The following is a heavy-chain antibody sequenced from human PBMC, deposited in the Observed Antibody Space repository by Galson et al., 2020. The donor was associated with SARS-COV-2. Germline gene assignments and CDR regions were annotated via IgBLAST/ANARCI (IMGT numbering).Heavy chain of an antibody. CDR3: ARDYGDWTHYFDY. D-gene: IGHD4-17*01. V-gene: IGHV3-30-3*01. CDR2: ISYGGTNK. Sequence: GESLKISCAASGFSFSSHNMHWVRQAPGKGLEWVAVISYGGTNKYYADSVKGRFTISRDSSKNTLYLQMNSLRGEDTAVYYCARDYGDWTHYFDYWGQGTLVTVSS. CDR1: GFSFSSHN. J-gene: IGHJ4*02.